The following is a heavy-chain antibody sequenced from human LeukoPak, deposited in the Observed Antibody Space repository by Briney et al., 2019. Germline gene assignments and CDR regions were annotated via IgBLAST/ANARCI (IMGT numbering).Heavy chain of an antibody. CDR3: ARVGRATWSKAFDI. Sequence: GGSLRLSCAASGFTFSSYGMHWIRQAPGKGLEWVSHIGSSGGSIYYADSVKGRFTISRDNAKNSLYLEMKSLRAEDTAVYYCARVGRATWSKAFDIWGQGTMVTVSS. J-gene: IGHJ3*02. V-gene: IGHV3-48*04. CDR2: IGSSGGSI. CDR1: GFTFSSYG. D-gene: IGHD1-26*01.